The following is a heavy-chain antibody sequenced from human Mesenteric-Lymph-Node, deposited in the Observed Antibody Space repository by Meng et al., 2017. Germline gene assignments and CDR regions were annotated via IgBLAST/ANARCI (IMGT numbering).Heavy chain of an antibody. D-gene: IGHD1-26*01. V-gene: IGHV4-31*01. CDR1: GCSISSGGCA. CDR2: IYYSGST. Sequence: QVSRAALVTPSQTLALTCTVSGCSISSGGCAWSWIRQHPGKGLEWIGYIYYSGSTYYTPSLKSLVTISVDTSKNQFSLKLSSVTAADTAVYYCARGQRSYSGSYPEWFDPWGQGTLVTVSS. CDR3: ARGQRSYSGSYPEWFDP. J-gene: IGHJ5*02.